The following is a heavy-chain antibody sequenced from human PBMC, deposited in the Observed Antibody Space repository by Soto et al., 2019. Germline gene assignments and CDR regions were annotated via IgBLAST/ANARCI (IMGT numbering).Heavy chain of an antibody. Sequence: RGESLTISGKGSGYRFIGYRITWVRQLPGEGLERMGTIDPIDSEVNYSPSFQGHVTISADKSISTAFLQWISLKASHTAMYYCRRVSYDRNYGYWFDSWRQGALFTVSS. CDR3: RRVSYDRNYGYWFDS. V-gene: IGHV5-10-1*01. J-gene: IGHJ5*02. D-gene: IGHD1-7*01. CDR2: IDPIDSEV. CDR1: GYRFIGYR.